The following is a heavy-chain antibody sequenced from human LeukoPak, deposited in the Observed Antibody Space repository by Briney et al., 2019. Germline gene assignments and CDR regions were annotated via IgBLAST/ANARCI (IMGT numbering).Heavy chain of an antibody. CDR1: GGSFSGYY. CDR3: ARIFDS. J-gene: IGHJ4*02. CDR2: INHSGST. V-gene: IGHV4-34*01. Sequence: SETLSLTCAVYGGSFSGYYWSWIRHPPGKGLEWIGEINHSGSTNYNPSLKSRVTISVDTSKSQFSLKLTSMTAADTAVYYCARIFDSRGQGVLVTVSS.